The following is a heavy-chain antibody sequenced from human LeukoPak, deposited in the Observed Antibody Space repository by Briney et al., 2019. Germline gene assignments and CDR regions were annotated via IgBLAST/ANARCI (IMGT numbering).Heavy chain of an antibody. Sequence: SETLSLACTVSGYSISSGYYWGWIRQPPGKGLEWIGSIYHSGSTYYNPSLKSRVTISIDTSKNQFSLKLSSVTAADTAVYYCARDPSSGNSSNDYWGQGTLVTVSS. V-gene: IGHV4-38-2*02. D-gene: IGHD4-23*01. CDR2: IYHSGST. CDR3: ARDPSSGNSSNDY. J-gene: IGHJ4*02. CDR1: GYSISSGYY.